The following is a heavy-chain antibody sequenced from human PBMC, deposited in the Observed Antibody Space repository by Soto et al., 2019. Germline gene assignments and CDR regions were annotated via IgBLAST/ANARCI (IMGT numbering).Heavy chain of an antibody. CDR1: GDPISSGDYY. Sequence: QVQLQESGPGLVKPSQTLSLTCTVSGDPISSGDYYWSWIRQPPGKGLEWIGYIYYSGTTYYNPSLKSRVTVSVHTSTNQFSLKLSSVTAADTAVYYCARAPYRGANSRGALDMWGQGTMVTVSS. V-gene: IGHV4-30-4*01. CDR3: ARAPYRGANSRGALDM. J-gene: IGHJ3*02. D-gene: IGHD7-27*01. CDR2: IYYSGTT.